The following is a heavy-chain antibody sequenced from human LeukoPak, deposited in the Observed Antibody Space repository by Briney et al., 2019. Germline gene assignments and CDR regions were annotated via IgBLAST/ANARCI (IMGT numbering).Heavy chain of an antibody. CDR2: ISGSGGST. V-gene: IGHV3-23*01. J-gene: IGHJ6*02. CDR3: AREVPRGYSYYYYYGMDV. CDR1: GFTFSSYA. Sequence: PGGSLRLSCAASGFTFSSYAMSWVRQAPGKGLEWVSAISGSGGSTYYADSVKGRFTISRDNSKNTLYLQMNSLRAEDTAVYYCAREVPRGYSYYYYYGMDVWGQGTTVTVSS. D-gene: IGHD5-18*01.